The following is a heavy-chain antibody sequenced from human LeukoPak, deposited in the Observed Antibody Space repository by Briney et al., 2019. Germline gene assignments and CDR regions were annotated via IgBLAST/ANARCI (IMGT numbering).Heavy chain of an antibody. CDR3: ARDSGFWLY. V-gene: IGHV4-39*07. J-gene: IGHJ4*02. CDR2: IYFSGDT. CDR1: GDSISSGGHY. D-gene: IGHD3-22*01. Sequence: SETLSLTCTVSGDSISSGGHYWGWIRQTPGKRLEWIGNIYFSGDTSYNPSLKSRLTMSVDTSKNQLFLNLDSVTAADTVVYYCARDSGFWLYWGQGTLVTVSS.